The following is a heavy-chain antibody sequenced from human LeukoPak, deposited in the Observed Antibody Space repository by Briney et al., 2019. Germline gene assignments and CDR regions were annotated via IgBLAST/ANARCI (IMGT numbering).Heavy chain of an antibody. Sequence: ASVKVSCKASGGTFSSYAISWVRQAPGQGLEWMGGIIPIFGTANYAQKFQGRVTITADKPTSTAYMELSSLRSEDTAVYYCASNNDGSGPFDYWGQGTLVTVSS. D-gene: IGHD3-10*01. CDR3: ASNNDGSGPFDY. V-gene: IGHV1-69*06. CDR1: GGTFSSYA. J-gene: IGHJ4*02. CDR2: IIPIFGTA.